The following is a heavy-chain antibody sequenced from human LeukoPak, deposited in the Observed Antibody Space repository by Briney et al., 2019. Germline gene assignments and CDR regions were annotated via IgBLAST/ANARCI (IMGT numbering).Heavy chain of an antibody. V-gene: IGHV3-23*01. D-gene: IGHD1-26*01. CDR2: ISAGGGST. CDR3: ARDGRSGNFDK. J-gene: IGHJ4*02. CDR1: GLTFSDYS. Sequence: GGSLRLSCVASGLTFSDYSMTWVRQAPGKGLFWVSGISAGGGSTYYADSVKGRFTISRDNSRNTLYLQMNSLRAEDTAVYYCARDGRSGNFDKWGQGTLVSVSS.